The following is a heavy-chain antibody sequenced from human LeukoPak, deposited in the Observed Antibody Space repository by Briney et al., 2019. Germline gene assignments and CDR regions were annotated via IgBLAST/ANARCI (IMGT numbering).Heavy chain of an antibody. J-gene: IGHJ5*02. CDR3: AGTREYCSTTSCYEWWFDP. CDR1: GGTFSSYA. CDR2: IIPIFGTA. Sequence: SVKVSCKASGGTFSSYAISWVRQAPGQGLEWMGGIIPIFGTANYAQKFQGRVTITADKSTSTAYMELSSLRSEDTAVYYCAGTREYCSTTSCYEWWFDPWGQGTLVTVSS. V-gene: IGHV1-69*06. D-gene: IGHD2-2*01.